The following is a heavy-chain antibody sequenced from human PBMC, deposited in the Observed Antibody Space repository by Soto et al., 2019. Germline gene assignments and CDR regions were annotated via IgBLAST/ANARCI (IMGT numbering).Heavy chain of an antibody. CDR2: INPNSGGT. J-gene: IGHJ3*02. D-gene: IGHD6-19*01. V-gene: IGHV1-2*04. Sequence: ASVKVSCKASGYTFTGYYMHWVRQAPGQGLEWMGWINPNSGGTNYAQKFQGWVTMTRDTSISTAYMELSRLRSDDTAVYYCARGLSSGWYSVNAFDIWGQGTMVTVSS. CDR3: ARGLSSGWYSVNAFDI. CDR1: GYTFTGYY.